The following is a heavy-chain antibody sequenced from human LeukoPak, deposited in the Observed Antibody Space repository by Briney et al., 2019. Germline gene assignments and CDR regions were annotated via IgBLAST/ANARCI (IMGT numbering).Heavy chain of an antibody. Sequence: AGGSLRLSCAASGFTCSDYWMTWVRQAPGKGREWVANIEQDGGEKYYVDSVKGRFTISRDNAKNSLYQHMNSLRVEDKAVYYCARGRYVDWLFDYWGQGTLVTVSS. CDR3: ARGRYVDWLFDY. CDR1: GFTCSDYW. CDR2: IEQDGGEK. J-gene: IGHJ4*02. V-gene: IGHV3-7*03. D-gene: IGHD3-9*01.